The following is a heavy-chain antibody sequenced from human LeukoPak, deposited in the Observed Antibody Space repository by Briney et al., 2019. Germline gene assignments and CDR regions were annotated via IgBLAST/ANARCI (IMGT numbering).Heavy chain of an antibody. CDR3: ARGRGYSYGHIDY. CDR1: VGTFSSYA. D-gene: IGHD5-18*01. J-gene: IGHJ4*02. V-gene: IGHV1-69*05. Sequence: SVKVSCKASVGTFSSYAISWVRQAPGQGREGMGGIITIFGTANYARKFQGRVTITTDESTSTAYMELSSLRSEDTAVYYCARGRGYSYGHIDYWGQGTLVTVSS. CDR2: IITIFGTA.